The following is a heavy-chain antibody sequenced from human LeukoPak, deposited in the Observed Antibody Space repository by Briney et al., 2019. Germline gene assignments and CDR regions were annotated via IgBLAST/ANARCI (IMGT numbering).Heavy chain of an antibody. V-gene: IGHV1-3*01. D-gene: IGHD6-19*01. CDR3: ARARGIAVAGTRAFDI. Sequence: GASVKVSCKASGYTFTSYAMHWVRQAPGQRLEWMGWINADNGNTKYSQKFQGRVTITRDTSASTAYMELSSLRSEDTAVYYCARARGIAVAGTRAFDIWGQGTMVTVSS. CDR2: INADNGNT. J-gene: IGHJ3*02. CDR1: GYTFTSYA.